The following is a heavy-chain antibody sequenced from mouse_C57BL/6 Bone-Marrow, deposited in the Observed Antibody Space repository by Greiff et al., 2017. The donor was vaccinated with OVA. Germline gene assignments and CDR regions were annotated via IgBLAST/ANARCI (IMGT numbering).Heavy chain of an antibody. D-gene: IGHD2-3*01. V-gene: IGHV1-80*01. Sequence: VKLMESGAELVKPGASVKISCKASGYAFSSYWMNWVKQRPGKGLEWIGQIYPGDGDTNYNGKFKGKATLTADKSSSTAYMQLSSLTSEDSAVYFCAGWLLRPYWYFDVWGTGTTVTVSS. J-gene: IGHJ1*03. CDR3: AGWLLRPYWYFDV. CDR2: IYPGDGDT. CDR1: GYAFSSYW.